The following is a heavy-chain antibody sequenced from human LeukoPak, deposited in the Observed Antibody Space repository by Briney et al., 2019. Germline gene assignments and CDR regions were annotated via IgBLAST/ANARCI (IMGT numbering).Heavy chain of an antibody. J-gene: IGHJ5*01. CDR3: AKAQDPTYYYGSGSPLDWFDS. D-gene: IGHD3-10*01. Sequence: GGSLRLSCAASGFTFSSYAMSWVRQAPGKGLEWVSAISGSGGSTYYADSVKGRFTISRDNSKNTLYLQMNSLRAEDTAVYYCAKAQDPTYYYGSGSPLDWFDSWGQGTLVTVSS. V-gene: IGHV3-23*01. CDR2: ISGSGGST. CDR1: GFTFSSYA.